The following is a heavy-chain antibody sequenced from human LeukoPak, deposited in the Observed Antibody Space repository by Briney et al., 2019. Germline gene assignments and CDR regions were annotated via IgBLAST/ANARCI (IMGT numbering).Heavy chain of an antibody. CDR1: GFTFSSYW. CDR3: ARHITMVRGVLDY. J-gene: IGHJ4*02. D-gene: IGHD3-10*01. CDR2: IKQDGSEK. V-gene: IGHV3-7*01. Sequence: GGSLRLSCAASGFTFSSYWMSWVRQAPGKGLEWVANIKQDGSEKYYVDSVKGRFTISRDNAKSALYLQMNSLRAEDTAVYYCARHITMVRGVLDYWGQGTLVTVSS.